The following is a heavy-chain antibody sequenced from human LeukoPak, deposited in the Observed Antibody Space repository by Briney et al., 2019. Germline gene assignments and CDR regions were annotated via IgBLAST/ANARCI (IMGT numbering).Heavy chain of an antibody. CDR2: INSDGSGT. CDR1: GFTFSRYW. Sequence: GSLRLSCAASGFTFSRYWMHWVRQAPGKGLVWASRINSDGSGTSNADSVKGRFTISRDNAKNTLYLQMNSLRAEDTAVYYCARDRDGDLDYWGQGTLVTVSS. D-gene: IGHD4-17*01. CDR3: ARDRDGDLDY. J-gene: IGHJ4*02. V-gene: IGHV3-74*01.